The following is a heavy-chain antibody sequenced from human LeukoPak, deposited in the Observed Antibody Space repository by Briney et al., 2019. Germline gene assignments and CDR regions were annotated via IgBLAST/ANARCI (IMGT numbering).Heavy chain of an antibody. J-gene: IGHJ6*03. Sequence: AGTLSLTCAVSGGSISSSNWRCWVRQPPGKGLEWIGEIYHSGSTNYNPSLKSRVTISVDKSKNQFSLKLSSVTAADTAVYYCARRLPGDIVGPGIYYYYYMDVWGKGTTVTVSS. CDR1: GGSISSSNW. CDR2: IYHSGST. D-gene: IGHD2-15*01. V-gene: IGHV4-4*02. CDR3: ARRLPGDIVGPGIYYYYYMDV.